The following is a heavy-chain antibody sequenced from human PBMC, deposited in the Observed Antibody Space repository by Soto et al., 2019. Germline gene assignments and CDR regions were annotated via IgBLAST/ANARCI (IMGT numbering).Heavy chain of an antibody. D-gene: IGHD2-15*01. CDR2: IYSGGST. J-gene: IGHJ4*02. CDR1: GFTVSSYY. CDR3: CGNPLFDY. V-gene: IGHV3-66*01. Sequence: EVQLVESGGGLVQPGGSLRISCAASGFTVSSYYMSWVRQAPGKGLEWVSLIYSGGSTYYADSVKGRFTISRDNSKNTLYLQMNSLRAEDTAVYYCCGNPLFDYWGQGTLVTVSS.